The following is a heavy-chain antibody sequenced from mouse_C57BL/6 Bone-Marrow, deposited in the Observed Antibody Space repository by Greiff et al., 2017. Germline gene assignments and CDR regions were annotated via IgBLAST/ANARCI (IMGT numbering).Heavy chain of an antibody. CDR2: INPSSGYT. J-gene: IGHJ1*03. Sequence: QVQLQQSGAELARPGASVKMSCKASGYTFTSYTMHWVKQRPGQGLEWIGYINPSSGYTKYNQKFKDKATLTADKSSSTAYMQLSSLTSEDSAVYYCARYYYGSSSSWYFDVWGTGTTGTVSS. CDR3: ARYYYGSSSSWYFDV. CDR1: GYTFTSYT. D-gene: IGHD1-1*01. V-gene: IGHV1-4*01.